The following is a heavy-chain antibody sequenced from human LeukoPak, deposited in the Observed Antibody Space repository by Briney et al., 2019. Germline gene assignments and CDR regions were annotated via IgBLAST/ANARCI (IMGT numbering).Heavy chain of an antibody. CDR1: GYTFTGYY. V-gene: IGHV1-2*02. D-gene: IGHD6-19*01. J-gene: IGHJ4*02. CDR3: ARDRTRTGYSSGWYHDY. CDR2: INPNSGGT. Sequence: ASVKVSCKASGYTFTGYYMHWVRQAPGQGLEWMGWINPNSGGTNYAQKFQGRVIMTRDTSISTAYMELSRLRSDDPAVYYCARDRTRTGYSSGWYHDYWGQGTLVTVSS.